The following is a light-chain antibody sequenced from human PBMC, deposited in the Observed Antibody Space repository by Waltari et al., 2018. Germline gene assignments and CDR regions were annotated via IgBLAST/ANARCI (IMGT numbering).Light chain of an antibody. Sequence: SFELTQPPSLLVSPGQTARITCSGDALSKQYAHWHQQRPGLAPVLVIYKDSERPSGIPERFSGSSSGTTVTLTISGVQAEDEADYYCQSADSSGSVVFGGGTKLTVL. V-gene: IGLV3-25*03. J-gene: IGLJ2*01. CDR2: KDS. CDR3: QSADSSGSVV. CDR1: ALSKQY.